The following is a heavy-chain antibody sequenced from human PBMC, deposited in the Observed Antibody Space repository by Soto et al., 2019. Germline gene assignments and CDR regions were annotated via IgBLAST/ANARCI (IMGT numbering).Heavy chain of an antibody. Sequence: QLQLHESGSGLAKPSQTLSLTCTVSGASITYGGYSWSWIRQTPGKGLEWIGYINHLETTFYNPSFESRLSLSIDRAKNQFSLNLNSMSAADRAVYFCARGGGSDSFDYWGQGILVTVSS. V-gene: IGHV4-30-2*01. CDR2: INHLETT. J-gene: IGHJ4*02. CDR3: ARGGGSDSFDY. CDR1: GASITYGGYS. D-gene: IGHD1-26*01.